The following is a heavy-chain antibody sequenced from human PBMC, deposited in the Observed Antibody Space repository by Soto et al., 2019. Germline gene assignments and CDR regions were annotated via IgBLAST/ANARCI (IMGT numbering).Heavy chain of an antibody. Sequence: TLSLTCTVSGGSMSSSNYYWGWIRQPPGKGLEWIGYIYYSGSTYYNPSLKSRVTISVDTSKNQFSLKLSSVTAADTAVYYCARDVARGGNFDYWGQGTLVTVSS. CDR1: GGSMSSSNYY. V-gene: IGHV4-31*03. CDR2: IYYSGST. J-gene: IGHJ4*02. D-gene: IGHD3-16*01. CDR3: ARDVARGGNFDY.